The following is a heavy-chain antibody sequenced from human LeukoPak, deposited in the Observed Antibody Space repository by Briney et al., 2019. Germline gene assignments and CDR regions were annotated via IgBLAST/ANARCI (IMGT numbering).Heavy chain of an antibody. D-gene: IGHD4-11*01. Sequence: GGSLRLSCAASGFTFSDYYMSWIRKAPGKGREWVSYISSSGSTIYYADSVKGRFTISRDNAKNSLYLQMNSLRAEDTAVYCCARARGASTVTTQSQYYYYYMDVWGKGTTVTVSS. J-gene: IGHJ6*03. CDR3: ARARGASTVTTQSQYYYYYMDV. CDR1: GFTFSDYY. V-gene: IGHV3-11*04. CDR2: ISSSGSTI.